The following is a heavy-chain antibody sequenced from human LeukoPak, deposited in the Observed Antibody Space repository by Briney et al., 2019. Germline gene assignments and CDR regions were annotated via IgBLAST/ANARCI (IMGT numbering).Heavy chain of an antibody. Sequence: RASVKVSCKASGYTFTSYGISWVRQAPGHGLEWMGWISAYNGNTNYAQKLQGRVTMTTDISTSTAYMELRSLRSDDTAVYYCARDKGIVGATTGGDWGQGTLVTVSS. V-gene: IGHV1-18*01. CDR2: ISAYNGNT. CDR1: GYTFTSYG. CDR3: ARDKGIVGATTGGD. J-gene: IGHJ4*02. D-gene: IGHD1-26*01.